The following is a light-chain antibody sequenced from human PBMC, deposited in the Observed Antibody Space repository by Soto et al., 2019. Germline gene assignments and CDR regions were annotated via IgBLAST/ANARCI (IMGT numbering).Light chain of an antibody. Sequence: DVVMTQSPLSLPVTLGQPASISCRSSRSLMYSDGISYLSWFQQRPGQSPRRLIYKVSNRDAWAPDLFSGTGPGTDFTVKISSVEADDVGVYFCMQGAHWPPGTLGHGTKLEI. CDR3: MQGAHWPPGT. V-gene: IGKV2-30*01. J-gene: IGKJ2*01. CDR1: RSLMYSDGISY. CDR2: KVS.